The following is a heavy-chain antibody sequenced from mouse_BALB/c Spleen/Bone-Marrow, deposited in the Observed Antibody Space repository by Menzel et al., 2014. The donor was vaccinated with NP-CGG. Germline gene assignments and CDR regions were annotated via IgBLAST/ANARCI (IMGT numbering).Heavy chain of an antibody. V-gene: IGHV14-3*02. D-gene: IGHD1-1*01. CDR2: IDPANGNT. J-gene: IGHJ4*01. CDR3: ARYYYGSSYAMDY. CDR1: GFNIKDTY. Sequence: EVKLMESGAELVKPGAPVKLSCTASGFNIKDTYMHWVKQRPEQGLEWIGRIDPANGNTKYDPKFQGKATITADTSSNTAYLQLSSLTSEDTAVYYCARYYYGSSYAMDYWGQGTSVTVSS.